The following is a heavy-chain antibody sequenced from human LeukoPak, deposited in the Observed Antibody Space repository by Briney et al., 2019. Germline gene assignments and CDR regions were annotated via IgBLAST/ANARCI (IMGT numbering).Heavy chain of an antibody. CDR2: VNLQGPT. Sequence: GSLRLSCAASGFTFNSYAMSWVRQPPGKGLEWIGEVNLQGPTNYNPSLMGRVAISVDTSENHISLQLTSVTAADTAVYYCAREGGPYRPLDYSGQGTLVTVSS. V-gene: IGHV4-34*01. CDR1: GFTFNSYA. CDR3: AREGGPYRPLDY. J-gene: IGHJ4*02.